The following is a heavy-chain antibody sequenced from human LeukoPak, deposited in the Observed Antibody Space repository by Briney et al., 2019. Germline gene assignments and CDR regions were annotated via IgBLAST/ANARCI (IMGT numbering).Heavy chain of an antibody. CDR3: ARKPVTILFGFDY. CDR1: GGSISSYY. V-gene: IGHV4-34*01. Sequence: SETLSLTCTVSGGSISSYYWSWIRQPPGKGLEWIGEINHSGSTKYNPSLKSRVTISVDTSKNQFSLRLSSVTAADTAVYYCARKPVTILFGFDYWGQGTLVTVSS. CDR2: INHSGST. D-gene: IGHD3-3*01. J-gene: IGHJ4*02.